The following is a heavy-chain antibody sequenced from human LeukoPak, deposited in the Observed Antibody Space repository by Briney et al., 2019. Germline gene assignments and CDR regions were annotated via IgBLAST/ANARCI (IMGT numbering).Heavy chain of an antibody. J-gene: IGHJ4*02. CDR2: IWYDGSNK. CDR3: ARGGYSSSWYHFDY. D-gene: IGHD6-13*01. Sequence: GRSLRLSCAASGFTFGNYGMHWVRQAPGKGLEWVAVIWYDGSNKYYGDSVKGRFTISRDNSKNTLYLQMNSLRAEDTAVYYCARGGYSSSWYHFDYWGQGTLVTVSS. CDR1: GFTFGNYG. V-gene: IGHV3-33*01.